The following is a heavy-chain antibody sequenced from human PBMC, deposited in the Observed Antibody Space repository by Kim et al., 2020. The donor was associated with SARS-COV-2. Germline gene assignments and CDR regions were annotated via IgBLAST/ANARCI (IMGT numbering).Heavy chain of an antibody. CDR1: GGSISSGGYS. Sequence: SETLSLTCAVSGGSISSGGYSWSWIRQPPGKGLEWIGYIYHSGSTYYNPSLKSRVTISVDRSKNQFSLKLSSVTAADTAVYYCARVPLAAADIHFDYWGQGTLVTVSS. J-gene: IGHJ4*02. CDR2: IYHSGST. D-gene: IGHD6-13*01. V-gene: IGHV4-30-2*01. CDR3: ARVPLAAADIHFDY.